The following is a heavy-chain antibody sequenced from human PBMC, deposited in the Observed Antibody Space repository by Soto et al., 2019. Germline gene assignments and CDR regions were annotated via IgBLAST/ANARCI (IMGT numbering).Heavy chain of an antibody. Sequence: VASVKVSCKASGYTFIKYAMHWVRQAPGQRLEWMGWINAGNGNTKYSQKFQGRVAITRDTSASKAYMELSRMRSEETAVYYCARGGYCSSNNVCYSLGWFAPWGQGNLVTVSS. J-gene: IGHJ5*02. CDR3: ARGGYCSSNNVCYSLGWFAP. CDR2: INAGNGNT. CDR1: GYTFIKYA. D-gene: IGHD2-2*01. V-gene: IGHV1-3*01.